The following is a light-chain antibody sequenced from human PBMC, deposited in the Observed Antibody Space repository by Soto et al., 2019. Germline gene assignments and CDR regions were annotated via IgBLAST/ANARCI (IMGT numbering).Light chain of an antibody. J-gene: IGLJ2*01. V-gene: IGLV2-14*01. CDR2: DVT. CDR1: SSDIGAYDS. CDR3: SSYTTFSTLV. Sequence: QSALTQPASVSGSPGQSITIPCTGTSSDIGAYDSVSWYQQYPGKAPKLIIYDVTNRPSGVSDRLSGAKSGNTASLTISGLQAVDEADYYCSSYTTFSTLVLGGGTKVTVL.